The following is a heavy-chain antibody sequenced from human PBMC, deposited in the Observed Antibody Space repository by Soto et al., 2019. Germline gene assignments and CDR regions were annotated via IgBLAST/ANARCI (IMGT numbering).Heavy chain of an antibody. CDR2: ISAYNGNT. J-gene: IGHJ5*02. CDR3: ARDLVAAGTKGARWFDP. V-gene: IGHV1-18*01. D-gene: IGHD6-13*01. Sequence: QVQLVQSGAEVKKPGASVKVSCKASGYTFTSYGISWVRQAPGQGLEWMGWISAYNGNTNYAQKLQGRVTMTTDTATSTAYMELRSLRSDDTAVYYCARDLVAAGTKGARWFDPWGQGTLVTVSS. CDR1: GYTFTSYG.